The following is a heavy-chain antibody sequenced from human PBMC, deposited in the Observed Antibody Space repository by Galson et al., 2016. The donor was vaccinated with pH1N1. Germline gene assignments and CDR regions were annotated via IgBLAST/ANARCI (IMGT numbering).Heavy chain of an antibody. CDR2: INPAGSDI. V-gene: IGHV3-7*03. Sequence: SLRLSCAASGFTFSNYWTNWVRQAPGKGLEWVATINPAGSDIYYVDCVKGRFTVSRDNVKNSLCLQMNSLRAEDTAVYYCTRAVGSYSSFWGQGTLVTVSS. CDR3: TRAVGSYSSF. CDR1: GFTFSNYW. D-gene: IGHD1-26*01. J-gene: IGHJ4*02.